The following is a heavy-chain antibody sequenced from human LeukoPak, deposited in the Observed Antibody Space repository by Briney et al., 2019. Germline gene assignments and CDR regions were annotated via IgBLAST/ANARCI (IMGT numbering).Heavy chain of an antibody. D-gene: IGHD2-21*01. CDR3: AREVGEGSRDMDV. J-gene: IGHJ6*03. CDR1: GFTFSSYS. V-gene: IGHV3-21*01. Sequence: TGGSLRLSYAASGFTFSSYSMNWVRQAPGKGLEWVSSISSSSYIYYADSVKGRFTISRDNAKNSLYLQMNSLRAEDTAVYYCAREVGEGSRDMDVWGKGTTVTVSS. CDR2: ISSSSYI.